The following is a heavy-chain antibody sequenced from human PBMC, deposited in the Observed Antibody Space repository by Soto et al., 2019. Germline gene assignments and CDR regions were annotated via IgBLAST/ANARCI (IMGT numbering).Heavy chain of an antibody. CDR3: AGDYIRLNSLNSNYYSFGMDV. Sequence: GGSLRLSCAASGFTFSSYWMHWVRQAPGKGLVWVSTIRVSDGSEKYADFVEGRFTISRDTSKNTLSLQMNSLRAEDTAVYYCAGDYIRLNSLNSNYYSFGMDVWGQGTTVTVSS. J-gene: IGHJ6*02. CDR2: IRVSDGSE. D-gene: IGHD4-17*01. CDR1: GFTFSSYW. V-gene: IGHV3-23*01.